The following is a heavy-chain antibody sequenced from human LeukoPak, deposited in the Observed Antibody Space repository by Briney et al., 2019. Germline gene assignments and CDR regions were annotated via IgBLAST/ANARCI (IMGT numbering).Heavy chain of an antibody. CDR1: RFTVSSNY. CDR2: IYSGGST. J-gene: IGHJ4*02. D-gene: IGHD3-3*01. CDR3: ARDPLDFAVVISDY. V-gene: IGHV3-66*01. Sequence: PGGSLRLSCAASRFTVSSNYMTWVRQAAGKGLEWVSVIYSGGSTYYADSVKGRFTISRDNAKNSLYLQMNSLRAEDTAVYYCARDPLDFAVVISDYWGQGTLVTVSS.